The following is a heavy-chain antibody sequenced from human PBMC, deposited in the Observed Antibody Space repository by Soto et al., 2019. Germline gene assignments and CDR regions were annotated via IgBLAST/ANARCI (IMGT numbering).Heavy chain of an antibody. CDR3: ARDKITGLFDY. CDR2: INHSGST. V-gene: IGHV4-34*01. Sequence: PPETLSLTCAVDGGSFGSYYWTWYRQPPGTGLEWIGEINHSGSTNYNPYLKSRVTISVDTSKNQFSLKLTSVTAADTAVYYCARDKITGLFDYWGQGTLVTVSS. CDR1: GGSFGSYY. D-gene: IGHD2-8*02. J-gene: IGHJ4*02.